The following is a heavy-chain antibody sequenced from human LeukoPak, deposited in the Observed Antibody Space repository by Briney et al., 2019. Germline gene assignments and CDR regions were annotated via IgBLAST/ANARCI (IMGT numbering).Heavy chain of an antibody. V-gene: IGHV4-4*07. CDR1: GGSIRDYF. Sequence: SETLSLTCSVSGGSIRDYFWSWIRQPAGKGLEWIGRIYTSGSTDYNPSLRSRVTMSVDTSRNQFSLKLTSVTAADTAVYYCARESKSYDGSGFYHDYWGQGTLVAVSS. CDR2: IYTSGST. CDR3: ARESKSYDGSGFYHDY. J-gene: IGHJ4*02. D-gene: IGHD3-22*01.